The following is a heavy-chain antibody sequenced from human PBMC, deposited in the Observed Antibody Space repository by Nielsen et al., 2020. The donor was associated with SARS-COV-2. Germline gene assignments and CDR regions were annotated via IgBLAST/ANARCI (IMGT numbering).Heavy chain of an antibody. CDR1: GGSISSGGYY. CDR3: ARGEGNTAMVRNYYGMDV. CDR2: IYYSGST. J-gene: IGHJ6*02. Sequence: SETLSLTCTVSGGSISSGGYYWSWIRQHPGKGLEWLGYIYYSGSTYYNPSLKSRVTISVDTSKNQFSLKLSSVTAADTAVYYCARGEGNTAMVRNYYGMDVWGQGTTVTVSS. V-gene: IGHV4-31*03. D-gene: IGHD5-18*01.